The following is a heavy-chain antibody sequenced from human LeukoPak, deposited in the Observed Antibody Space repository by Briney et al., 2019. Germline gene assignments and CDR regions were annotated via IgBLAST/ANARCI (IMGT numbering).Heavy chain of an antibody. D-gene: IGHD6-13*01. CDR1: GFTFRSYA. CDR2: ISSNGGST. V-gene: IGHV3-64*04. J-gene: IGHJ4*02. CDR3: ARVSSSSADY. Sequence: GGSLRLSCSASGFTFRSYAVHWVRQAPGKGLEYISSISSNGGSTYYADSVKGRFTISRDNAKNSLYLQMNSLRAEDTAVYYCARVSSSSADYWGQGTLVTVSS.